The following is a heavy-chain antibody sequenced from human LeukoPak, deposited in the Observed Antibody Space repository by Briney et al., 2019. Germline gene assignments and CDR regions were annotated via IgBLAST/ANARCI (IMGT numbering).Heavy chain of an antibody. J-gene: IGHJ4*02. D-gene: IGHD6-13*01. Sequence: GGSLRLSCAASGFTFSNYAMSWVRQAPGKGLEWVSAISGSGDITYYADSVKGRFTISRDDSRNTLYLQMNSLRAEDTAIYYCARSVRIAANVWGQGTLVTVSS. CDR2: ISGSGDIT. V-gene: IGHV3-23*01. CDR1: GFTFSNYA. CDR3: ARSVRIAANV.